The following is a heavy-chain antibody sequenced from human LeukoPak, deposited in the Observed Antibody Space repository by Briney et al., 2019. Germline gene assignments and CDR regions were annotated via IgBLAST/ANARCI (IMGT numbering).Heavy chain of an antibody. J-gene: IGHJ6*04. Sequence: GGSLRLSCAASGCTFSSYEMNWVRQAPGKGLEWVSYISSSGSTIYYADSVKGRFTISRDNAKNSLYLQMNSLRAEDTAVYYCAELGITMIGGVWGKGTTVTISS. CDR2: ISSSGSTI. CDR3: AELGITMIGGV. D-gene: IGHD3-10*02. CDR1: GCTFSSYE. V-gene: IGHV3-48*03.